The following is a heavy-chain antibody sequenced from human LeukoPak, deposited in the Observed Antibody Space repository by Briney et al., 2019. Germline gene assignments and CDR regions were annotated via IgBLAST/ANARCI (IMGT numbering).Heavy chain of an antibody. D-gene: IGHD6-13*01. CDR2: ISSSSSYI. CDR1: GFTFSSYA. CDR3: ASGGVYSSSWYVFDP. V-gene: IGHV3-21*01. Sequence: PGGSLRLSCAASGFTFSSYAMSWVRQAPGKGLEWVSSISSSSSYIYYADSVKGRFTISRDNAKNSLYLQMNSLRAEDTAVYYCASGGVYSSSWYVFDPWGQGTLVTVSS. J-gene: IGHJ5*02.